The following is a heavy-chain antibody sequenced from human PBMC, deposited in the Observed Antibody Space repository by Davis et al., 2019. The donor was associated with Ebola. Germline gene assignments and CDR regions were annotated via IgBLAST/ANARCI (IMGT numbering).Heavy chain of an antibody. CDR2: IIPVLDKT. CDR1: GVTFNNYA. CDR3: ARADTNFGMGV. J-gene: IGHJ6*02. Sequence: SVKVSCKASGVTFNNYAISWVRRAPGQGLEWMGRIIPVLDKTHYAQKFQGRVTITVDKSTSTTDMELGSLRSEDTAVYYCARADTNFGMGVWGQGTTVTVSS. V-gene: IGHV1-69*04.